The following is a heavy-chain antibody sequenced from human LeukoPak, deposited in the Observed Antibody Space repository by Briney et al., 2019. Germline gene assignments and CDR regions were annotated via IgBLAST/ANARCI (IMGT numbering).Heavy chain of an antibody. D-gene: IGHD1-1*01. Sequence: SETLSLTCTVSGGSISSSSYYWGWIRQPPGKGLEWIGYIYYSGSTNYNPSLKSRVTISVDTSKNQFSLKLSSVTAADTAVYYCAREGVHPPYYYYYYMDVWGKGTTVSVSS. V-gene: IGHV4-61*01. CDR3: AREGVHPPYYYYYYMDV. CDR1: GGSISSSSYY. J-gene: IGHJ6*03. CDR2: IYYSGST.